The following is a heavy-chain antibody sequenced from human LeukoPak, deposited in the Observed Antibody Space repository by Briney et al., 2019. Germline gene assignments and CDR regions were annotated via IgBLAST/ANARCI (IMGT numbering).Heavy chain of an antibody. CDR1: GFTFSNYW. CDR3: ARPSGTYPWFDP. J-gene: IGHJ5*02. V-gene: IGHV3-74*01. D-gene: IGHD1-26*01. CDR2: INTDGSTT. Sequence: PGGSLRLSCAASGFTFSNYWMHWVRRAPGKGLVWVSRINTDGSTTSYADSVKGRFTISRDNGENTLYLQMNSLRAEDTAVYYCARPSGTYPWFDPWGQGTLVTVSS.